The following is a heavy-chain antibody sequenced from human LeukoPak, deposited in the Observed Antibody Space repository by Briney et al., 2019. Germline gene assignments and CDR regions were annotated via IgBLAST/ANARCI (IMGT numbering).Heavy chain of an antibody. CDR2: IYYSGST. CDR1: GGSISSGGYY. J-gene: IGHJ3*02. D-gene: IGHD3-22*01. CDR3: ARDLRDSSGYYHDAFDI. Sequence: PSETLSLTCTVSGGSISSGGYYWSWIRQHPGKGLEWIGYIYYSGSTYYNPSLKSRVTISVDTSKNQFSLKLSSVTAADTAVYYCARDLRDSSGYYHDAFDIWGQGTMVTVSS. V-gene: IGHV4-31*03.